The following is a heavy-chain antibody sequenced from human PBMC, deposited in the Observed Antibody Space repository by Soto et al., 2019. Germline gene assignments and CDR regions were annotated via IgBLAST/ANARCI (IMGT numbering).Heavy chain of an antibody. V-gene: IGHV4-61*01. CDR2: IYYSGST. Sequence: QVQLQESGPGLVKPSETLSLTCTVSGGSVSSGSYYWSWIRQPPGKGLEWIGYIYYSGSTNSNPSLKSRVTISVDTSKNQFALKLSSGTAADTAVYYCARSGSYSFDYWGQGTLVTVSS. D-gene: IGHD1-26*01. CDR3: ARSGSYSFDY. J-gene: IGHJ4*02. CDR1: GGSVSSGSYY.